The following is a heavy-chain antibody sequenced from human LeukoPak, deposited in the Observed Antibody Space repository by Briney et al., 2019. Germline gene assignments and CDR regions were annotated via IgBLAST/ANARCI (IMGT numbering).Heavy chain of an antibody. D-gene: IGHD3-10*01. CDR3: ARDSTYYYGSGSYSDY. Sequence: GGSLRLSCAASGFTFSSYSMNWVRQAPGKGLEWVSSISSSSSSSYIYYADSVKGRFTISRDNAKNSLYLQMNSLRAEDTAVYYCARDSTYYYGSGSYSDYWGQGTLVTVSS. CDR1: GFTFSSYS. CDR2: ISSSSSSSYI. J-gene: IGHJ4*02. V-gene: IGHV3-21*01.